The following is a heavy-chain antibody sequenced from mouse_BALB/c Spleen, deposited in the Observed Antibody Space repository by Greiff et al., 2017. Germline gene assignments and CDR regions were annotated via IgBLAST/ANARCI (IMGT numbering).Heavy chain of an antibody. CDR3: ARDIRGGKDY. J-gene: IGHJ2*01. D-gene: IGHD1-3*01. CDR2: IYYSGTI. CDR1: GISITTGNYR. V-gene: IGHV3-5*02. Sequence: EVQLHQSGPGLVKPSQTVSLTCTVTGISITTGNYRWSWIRQFPGNKLEWIGYIYYSGTITYNPSLTSRTTITRDTSKNQFFLEMNSLTAEDTATYYCARDIRGGKDYWGQGTTLTVSS.